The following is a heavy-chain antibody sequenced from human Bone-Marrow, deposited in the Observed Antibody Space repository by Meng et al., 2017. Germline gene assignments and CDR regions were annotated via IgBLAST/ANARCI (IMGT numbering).Heavy chain of an antibody. Sequence: QVQLVESGGGLVKPGGSLRLSCTASRFTFSDSYMSWIRQAPGRGLEWLSYISSSGTTIYYADSVKGRFTISRDNAKNSLYLQMNSLRAEDTAFYYCARGIVGTIGIFDYWGRGTLVTVSS. CDR3: ARGIVGTIGIFDY. CDR1: RFTFSDSY. V-gene: IGHV3-11*01. D-gene: IGHD5-12*01. CDR2: ISSSGTTI. J-gene: IGHJ4*02.